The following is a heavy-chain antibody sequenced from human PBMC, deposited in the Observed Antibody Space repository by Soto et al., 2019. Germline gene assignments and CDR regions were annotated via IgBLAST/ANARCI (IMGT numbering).Heavy chain of an antibody. V-gene: IGHV1-18*01. CDR1: GYTFNIFG. CDR2: ISGYNGNT. J-gene: IGHJ6*02. CDR3: AREGQAPYYYYGMDV. Sequence: ASVKVSCKASGYTFNIFGFSWVRQAPGQGLEWMGWISGYNGNTKYAEKFQGRVTMTTDTSTSTAHMELRSLRSDDTDVYYCAREGQAPYYYYGMDVWG.